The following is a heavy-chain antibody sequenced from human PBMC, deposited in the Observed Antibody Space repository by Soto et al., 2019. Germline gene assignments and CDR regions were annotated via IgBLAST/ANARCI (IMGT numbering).Heavy chain of an antibody. CDR3: AGGGELLSH. V-gene: IGHV3-11*01. CDR1: GFSFSDYY. CDR2: ISNSGRIK. J-gene: IGHJ4*02. D-gene: IGHD1-7*01. Sequence: QVQLLESGGGLVKPGGSLRLSCSASGFSFSDYYMTWIRQAPGKGLEWVSYISNSGRIKDYADSVKGRFTISRDNAKNSLYLQMSRLRDEDTAVYYCAGGGELLSHWGQGTLLTVSS.